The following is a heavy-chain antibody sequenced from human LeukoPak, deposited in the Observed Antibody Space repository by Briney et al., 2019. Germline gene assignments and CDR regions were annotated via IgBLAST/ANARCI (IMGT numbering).Heavy chain of an antibody. J-gene: IGHJ5*02. CDR3: ARGDDWFDP. Sequence: SSETLSLTCTVSGGSISSYYWSWIRQPPGKGLEWIGYIYYSGSTNYNPSLKSRVTISVDTSKNRFSLKLSSVTAADTAVYYCARGDDWFDPWGQGTLVTVSS. V-gene: IGHV4-59*01. CDR1: GGSISSYY. CDR2: IYYSGST.